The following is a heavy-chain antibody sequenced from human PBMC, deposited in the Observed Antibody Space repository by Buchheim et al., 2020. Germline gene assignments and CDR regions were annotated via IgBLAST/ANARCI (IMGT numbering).Heavy chain of an antibody. D-gene: IGHD3-9*01. J-gene: IGHJ4*02. CDR2: ISGSGGST. V-gene: IGHV3-23*01. CDR1: GFTFSSYA. Sequence: EVQLLESGGGLVQPGGSLRLSCAASGFTFSSYAMSWVRQAPGKGLEWVSAISGSGGSTYYADSVKGRFTISRDNSKNTQYLQMNSLRAEDTAVYYCAKDSLLYDILPLYYFDYWGQGTL. CDR3: AKDSLLYDILPLYYFDY.